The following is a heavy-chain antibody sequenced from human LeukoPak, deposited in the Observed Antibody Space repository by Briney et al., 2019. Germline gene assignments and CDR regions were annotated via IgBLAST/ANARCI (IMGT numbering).Heavy chain of an antibody. CDR2: ISSSSSYI. CDR3: ARDPPNYYDSSGLLDY. Sequence: PGGSLRLSCAASGFTFSSYSMNWVRQAPGKGLEWVSSISSSSSYIYYADSVKGRFTISRDNAKNSLYLQMNSLRAEDTAVYYCARDPPNYYDSSGLLDYWGQGTLVTVSS. CDR1: GFTFSSYS. J-gene: IGHJ4*02. V-gene: IGHV3-21*01. D-gene: IGHD3-22*01.